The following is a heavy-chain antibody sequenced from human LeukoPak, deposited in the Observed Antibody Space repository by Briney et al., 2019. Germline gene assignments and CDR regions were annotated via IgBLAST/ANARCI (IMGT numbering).Heavy chain of an antibody. CDR3: ARDNSVEDTAWWFDP. J-gene: IGHJ5*02. Sequence: GASVKVSCKASGYTFTSYYMHWGRQAPGQGLEWMGIINPSGGSTSYAQKFQGRVTMTRDMSTSTDYMELSSLRPEDTAVYYCARDNSVEDTAWWFDPWGQGTLVTVSS. CDR2: INPSGGST. CDR1: GYTFTSYY. D-gene: IGHD4-23*01. V-gene: IGHV1-46*01.